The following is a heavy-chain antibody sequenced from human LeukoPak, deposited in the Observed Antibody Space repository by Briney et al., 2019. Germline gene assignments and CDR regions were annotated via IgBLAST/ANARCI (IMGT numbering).Heavy chain of an antibody. Sequence: SETLSLTCTVSGGSISSGSYYWSWIRQPAGKGREWIGRIYTSGSTNYNPSLKSRVTISVDTSKNQFSLKLSSVTAADTAVYYCARRVGRYAFDIWGQGTMVTVSS. J-gene: IGHJ3*02. CDR2: IYTSGST. CDR1: GGSISSGSYY. V-gene: IGHV4-61*02. D-gene: IGHD1-26*01. CDR3: ARRVGRYAFDI.